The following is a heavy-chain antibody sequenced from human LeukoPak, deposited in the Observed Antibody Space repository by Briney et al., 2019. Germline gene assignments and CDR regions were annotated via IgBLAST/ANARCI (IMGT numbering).Heavy chain of an antibody. J-gene: IGHJ4*02. D-gene: IGHD1-26*01. CDR1: GGSISSYY. CDR2: IYYSGST. CDR3: ARGGVGAFRY. Sequence: SETLSLTCTVSGGSISSYYWSWLRQPPGKGLEWIGYIYYSGSTNYNPSLKSRVTISGDTSKNQFSLKLSSVTAADTAVYYCARGGVGAFRYWGQGTLVTVSS. V-gene: IGHV4-59*12.